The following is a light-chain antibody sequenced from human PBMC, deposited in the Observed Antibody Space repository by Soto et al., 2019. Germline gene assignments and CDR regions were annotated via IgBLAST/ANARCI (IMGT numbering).Light chain of an antibody. CDR1: SSDVGGYNS. CDR3: SSYAGSNNLV. J-gene: IGLJ2*01. Sequence: QSVLTQPPSASGSPGQSATISCTGTSSDVGGYNSVSWYQQYPGKAPKLMIYEVTKRPSGVPNRFSGSRSGNTASLTVSGLQAEDEADYYCSSYAGSNNLVFGGGTKLTVL. CDR2: EVT. V-gene: IGLV2-8*01.